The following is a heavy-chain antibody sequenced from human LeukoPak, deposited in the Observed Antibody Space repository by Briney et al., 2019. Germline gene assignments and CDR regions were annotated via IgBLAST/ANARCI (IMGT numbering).Heavy chain of an antibody. Sequence: GGSLRLSCAASGFTFSNAWMSWVRQAPGKGLEWVGRIKSKTDGGTTDYAAPVKGRFTISRDDSKNTLYLQMNSLKTEDTAAYYCTTTYCGGDCSDYFDYWGQGTLVTVSS. CDR3: TTTYCGGDCSDYFDY. CDR1: GFTFSNAW. CDR2: IKSKTDGGTT. D-gene: IGHD2-21*02. J-gene: IGHJ4*02. V-gene: IGHV3-15*01.